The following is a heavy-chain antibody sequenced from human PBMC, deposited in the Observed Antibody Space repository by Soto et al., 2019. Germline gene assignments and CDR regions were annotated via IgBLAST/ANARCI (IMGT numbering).Heavy chain of an antibody. J-gene: IGHJ6*03. V-gene: IGHV3-33*01. CDR3: ARGGDYVSHYYYYYMDV. CDR2: IWYDGSNK. CDR1: GFTFSSYG. D-gene: IGHD4-17*01. Sequence: HVQLVESGGGVVQPGRSLRLSCAASGFTFSSYGMHWVRQAPGKGLEWVAVIWYDGSNKYYADSVKGRFTISRDNSKNTLYLQMNSLRAEDTAVYYCARGGDYVSHYYYYYMDVWGKGTTVTVSS.